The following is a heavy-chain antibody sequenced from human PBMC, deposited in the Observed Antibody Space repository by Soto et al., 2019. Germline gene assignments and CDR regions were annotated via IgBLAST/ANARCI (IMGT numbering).Heavy chain of an antibody. CDR1: GGSTRRGGYN. CDR3: ARTLMITTGAGLEPISWSFDL. Sequence: SETLSLTCSVSGGSTRRGGYNWSWVRQRPGQGLEWIGYIYFTGTTDYNPSLKSRVTISMDTSEDQFSLRLSSVTAADTAVYYCARTLMITTGAGLEPISWSFDLWGRGILLTVSS. J-gene: IGHJ2*01. CDR2: IYFTGTT. V-gene: IGHV4-31*03. D-gene: IGHD3-16*01.